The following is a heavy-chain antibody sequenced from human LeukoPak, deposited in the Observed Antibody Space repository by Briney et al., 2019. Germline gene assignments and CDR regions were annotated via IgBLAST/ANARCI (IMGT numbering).Heavy chain of an antibody. CDR3: ARVTPTSYSSSWYYFDY. V-gene: IGHV1-69*06. CDR2: IIPIFGTA. Sequence: ASVKVSCKASGGTFSSYAISWVRQAPGQGLEWMGGIIPIFGTANYAQKFQGRVTITADKSMSTAYMELSSLRSEDTAVYYCARVTPTSYSSSWYYFDYWGQGTLVTVSS. J-gene: IGHJ4*02. D-gene: IGHD6-13*01. CDR1: GGTFSSYA.